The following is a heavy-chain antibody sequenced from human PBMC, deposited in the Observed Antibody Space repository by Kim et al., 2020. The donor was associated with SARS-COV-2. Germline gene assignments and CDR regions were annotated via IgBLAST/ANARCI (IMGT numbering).Heavy chain of an antibody. CDR1: GGSFSGYY. D-gene: IGHD1-26*01. CDR2: INHSGST. CDR3: ARGRATGWERGAFDI. V-gene: IGHV4-34*01. Sequence: SETLSLTCAVHGGSFSGYYWSWIRQPPGKGLEWIGEINHSGSTNYNPSLKSRVTISVDTSKNQFSLKLSSVTAADTAVYYCARGRATGWERGAFDIWGQGTMVTVSS. J-gene: IGHJ3*02.